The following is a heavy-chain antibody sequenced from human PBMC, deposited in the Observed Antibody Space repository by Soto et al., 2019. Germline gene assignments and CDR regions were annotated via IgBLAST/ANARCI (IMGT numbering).Heavy chain of an antibody. Sequence: GESLKISCKGSGYSVTTYWIGWVRQMPGKGLEWMGIIYPADSDTKYSPSFQGQVTMSADKSINTAYLQWSSLKASDTAMYYCARHSNYDFWSAYPDYWGQGALVTVSS. V-gene: IGHV5-51*01. J-gene: IGHJ4*02. D-gene: IGHD3-3*01. CDR1: GYSVTTYW. CDR3: ARHSNYDFWSAYPDY. CDR2: IYPADSDT.